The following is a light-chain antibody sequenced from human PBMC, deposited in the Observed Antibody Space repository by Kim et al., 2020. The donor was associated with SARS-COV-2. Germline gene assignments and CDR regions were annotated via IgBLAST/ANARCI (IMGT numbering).Light chain of an antibody. CDR1: QSMSTN. Sequence: VSPGERDTLSCRASQSMSTNLAWYQQKPGQAPRLLIYGAFTRATGIPARFSGSGSGTEFTLTINSLQSEDFAVYYCQQHFTWPLTFGGGTKVDIK. CDR2: GAF. V-gene: IGKV3-15*01. CDR3: QQHFTWPLT. J-gene: IGKJ4*01.